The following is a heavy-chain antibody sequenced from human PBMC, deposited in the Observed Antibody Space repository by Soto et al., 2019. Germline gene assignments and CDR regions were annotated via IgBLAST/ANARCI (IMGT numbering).Heavy chain of an antibody. CDR1: GFTFSSYS. V-gene: IGHV3-48*02. Sequence: EVQLVESGGGLVQPGGSLRLSCAASGFTFSSYSMNWVRQAPGKGLEWVSYISSSSSTIYYADSVKGRFTISRDNVKNSLYLQMNSLRDADTAVYYCARENDDFWSGYYKGEIDSWGQGTLVTVSS. J-gene: IGHJ4*02. CDR2: ISSSSSTI. D-gene: IGHD3-3*01. CDR3: ARENDDFWSGYYKGEIDS.